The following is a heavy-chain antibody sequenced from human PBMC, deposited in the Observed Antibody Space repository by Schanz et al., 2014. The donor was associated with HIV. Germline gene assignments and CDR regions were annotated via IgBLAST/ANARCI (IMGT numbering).Heavy chain of an antibody. CDR2: IIPKHGTS. V-gene: IGHV1-69*06. CDR1: GDTFSTDA. D-gene: IGHD3-9*01. J-gene: IGHJ4*02. Sequence: QVHLVQSGAEVKKPGSSVEVSCKASGDTFSTDAFSWVRQVPGQGLEWMGGIIPKHGTSMSAQRFKGRVAMAADTSASTIYLELSSLRSEDTAVYYCARVVYDTQTGSYNGGCYDFDNWGLGTLVTDSP. CDR3: ARVVYDTQTGSYNGGCYDFDN.